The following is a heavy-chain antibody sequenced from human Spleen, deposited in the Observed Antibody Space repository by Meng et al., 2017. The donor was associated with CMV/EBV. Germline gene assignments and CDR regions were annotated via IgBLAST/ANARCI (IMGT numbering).Heavy chain of an antibody. Sequence: GGSLRLSCAASGFTVSNNCMSWVRQAPGKGLEWVSVIYSGGRTFYAESVKGRFTISRDNSKNTLYLQMDSLRHEDTAFYHCVKEGIRDEWPRDFDYWGQGLLVTVSS. V-gene: IGHV3-66*02. CDR3: VKEGIRDEWPRDFDY. CDR1: GFTVSNNC. D-gene: IGHD2-21*01. CDR2: IYSGGRT. J-gene: IGHJ4*02.